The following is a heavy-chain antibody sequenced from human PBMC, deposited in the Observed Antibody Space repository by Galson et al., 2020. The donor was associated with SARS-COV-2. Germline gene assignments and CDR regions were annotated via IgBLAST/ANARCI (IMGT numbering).Heavy chain of an antibody. Sequence: FTKRSYTINWVRQAPGKWLEWDSAISSNSDYIYYADSEKDRFTISRDNGKNSLYLQMNSLRAEDTGVYFCARDASWAMFGMDVWGQGITVTVSS. D-gene: IGHD1-26*01. J-gene: IGHJ6*02. CDR3: ARDASWAMFGMDV. CDR2: ISSNSDYI. V-gene: IGHV3-21*01. CDR1: FTKRSYT.